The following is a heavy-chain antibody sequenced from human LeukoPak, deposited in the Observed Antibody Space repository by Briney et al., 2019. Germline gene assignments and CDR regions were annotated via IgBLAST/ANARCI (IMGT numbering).Heavy chain of an antibody. J-gene: IGHJ4*02. V-gene: IGHV3-23*01. CDR1: AITFSSYA. CDR2: ISGSGGST. D-gene: IGHD6-13*01. Sequence: PGGSLRLSCAASAITFSSYAVSWVRQAPGKGLEWVSGISGSGGSTYYADSVKGRFTISRDNSKNTLYLQMNSLRAEDTAVYYCARGSGGAAVIFDYWGQGTLVTVSS. CDR3: ARGSGGAAVIFDY.